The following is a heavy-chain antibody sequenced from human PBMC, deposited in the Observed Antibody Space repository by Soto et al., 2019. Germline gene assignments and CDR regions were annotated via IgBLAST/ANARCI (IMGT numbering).Heavy chain of an antibody. V-gene: IGHV5-10-1*01. J-gene: IGHJ6*02. CDR3: ASSYCGGNCYSNLPLDYYYYGMDV. CDR2: IDPSDSYT. Sequence: PGESLKISCKGSGYSFTSYWISWVRQMPGKGLEWMGRIDPSDSYTNYSPSFQGHVTISADKSISTAYLQWSSLKASDTAMYYCASSYCGGNCYSNLPLDYYYYGMDVWGQGTTVTVSS. D-gene: IGHD2-21*02. CDR1: GYSFTSYW.